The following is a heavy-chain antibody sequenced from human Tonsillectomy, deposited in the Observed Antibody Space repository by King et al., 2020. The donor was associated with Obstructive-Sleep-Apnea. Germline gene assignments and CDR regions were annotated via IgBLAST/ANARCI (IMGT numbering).Heavy chain of an antibody. V-gene: IGHV4-34*01. D-gene: IGHD6-19*01. Sequence: QVQLQQWGAGLLKPSETLSLTCAVYGGSFSGYYWSWIRQHQGKGLEWIGEINHSGSTNYNPSLKSRVTISVDTSKNQFSLKLSSVTAADTAVYYCARRAPFVSSSGSSPRWVDPWGQGNLVTVSS. CDR2: INHSGST. CDR1: GGSFSGYY. J-gene: IGHJ5*02. CDR3: ARRAPFVSSSGSSPRWVDP.